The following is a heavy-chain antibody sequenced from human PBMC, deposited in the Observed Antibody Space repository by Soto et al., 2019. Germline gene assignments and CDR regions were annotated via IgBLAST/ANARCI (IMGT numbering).Heavy chain of an antibody. CDR3: ARRGKMTLMIAFDY. V-gene: IGHV4-34*01. D-gene: IGHD3-22*01. Sequence: SETLSLTCAVYGGSFSGYYWSWIRQPPGKGLEWIGEINHSGSTNYNPSLKSRVTISVDTSKNQFSLKLSSVTAADTAVYYCARRGKMTLMIAFDYWGQGTLVTVSS. J-gene: IGHJ4*02. CDR1: GGSFSGYY. CDR2: INHSGST.